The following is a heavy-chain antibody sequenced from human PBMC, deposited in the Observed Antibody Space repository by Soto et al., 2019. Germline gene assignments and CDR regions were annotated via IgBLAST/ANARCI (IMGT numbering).Heavy chain of an antibody. J-gene: IGHJ4*02. CDR1: GFTFSSYA. CDR2: ISGSGGST. CDR3: AMTEVNYYDSSGSQTLDY. Sequence: HPGGSLRLSCAASGFTFSSYAMSWVRQAPGKGLEWVSAISGSGGSTYYADSVKGRFTISRDNSKNTLYLQMNSLRAEDTAVYYCAMTEVNYYDSSGSQTLDYWGQGTLVTVSS. D-gene: IGHD3-22*01. V-gene: IGHV3-23*01.